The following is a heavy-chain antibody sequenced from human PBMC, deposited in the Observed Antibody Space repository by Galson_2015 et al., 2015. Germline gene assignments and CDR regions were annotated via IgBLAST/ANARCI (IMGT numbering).Heavy chain of an antibody. CDR1: GFTFSTYA. CDR2: ISGGGGHTA. Sequence: SLRLSCAASGFTFSTYAMNWVRQAPGKGLEWVSTISGGGGHTAYYADSVKGRFTISRDNSENTLYLQMNSLRPEDTAVYYCAKTGDLIYYFDDWGQGILVTVPS. D-gene: IGHD2-21*01. J-gene: IGHJ4*02. V-gene: IGHV3-23*01. CDR3: AKTGDLIYYFDD.